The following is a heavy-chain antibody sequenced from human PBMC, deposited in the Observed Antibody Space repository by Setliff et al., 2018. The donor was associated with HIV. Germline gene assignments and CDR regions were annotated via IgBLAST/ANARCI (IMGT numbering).Heavy chain of an antibody. CDR3: ARFSSVYAAIDN. Sequence: ASVKVSCKASGYTFNSYLVYWVRQAPGQRLEWMGWIHPGNDNREYSQRFQGRLTMTRDTSASMVYMELNSLTPEDTAVYSCARFSSVYAAIDNWGPGTLVTVSS. V-gene: IGHV1-3*01. CDR1: GYTFNSYL. D-gene: IGHD2-2*01. J-gene: IGHJ4*02. CDR2: IHPGNDNR.